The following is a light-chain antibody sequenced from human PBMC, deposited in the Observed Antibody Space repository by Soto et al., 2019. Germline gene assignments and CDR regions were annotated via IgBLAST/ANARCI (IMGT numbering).Light chain of an antibody. V-gene: IGLV2-14*01. CDR1: SSDVGGYNY. CDR3: SSYTSSSTLYV. Sequence: QSVLAKPASVSGARGQSITISCTGTSSDVGGYNYVSWYQQHLGKAPKLMIYDVSNRPSGVSNRFSGSKSGNTASLTISGLQAEDEADYYCSSYTSSSTLYVFGTGTKVTVL. CDR2: DVS. J-gene: IGLJ1*01.